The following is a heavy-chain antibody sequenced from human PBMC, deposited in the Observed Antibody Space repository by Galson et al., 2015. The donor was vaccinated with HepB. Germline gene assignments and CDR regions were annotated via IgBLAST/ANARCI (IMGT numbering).Heavy chain of an antibody. CDR3: ARSFCSGGSCYSHFDY. J-gene: IGHJ4*02. CDR2: INHAGTT. CDR1: GGSFGDYY. D-gene: IGHD2-15*01. Sequence: LSLTCAVYGGSFGDYYWTWIRQPPGMGLEWIGEINHAGTTNYNPSLKTRVTISVDTSKTQFSLKLTSVTAADTAVYYCARSFCSGGSCYSHFDYWSRGTLVTVSS. V-gene: IGHV4-34*01.